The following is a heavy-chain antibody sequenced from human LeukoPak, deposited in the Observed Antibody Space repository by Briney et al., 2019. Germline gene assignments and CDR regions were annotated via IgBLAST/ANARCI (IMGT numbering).Heavy chain of an antibody. V-gene: IGHV3-21*01. Sequence: GGSLRLSCAASGFTFSCYSMKWVRQAPGKGLDWVSSISSSSSYIYFADSLKGRFTISRDNAKNSLYLPMNSLRAEDTPVYYCAKDSPTGSFDYWGQGTLVTVSS. CDR1: GFTFSCYS. D-gene: IGHD1-14*01. CDR3: AKDSPTGSFDY. J-gene: IGHJ4*02. CDR2: ISSSSSYI.